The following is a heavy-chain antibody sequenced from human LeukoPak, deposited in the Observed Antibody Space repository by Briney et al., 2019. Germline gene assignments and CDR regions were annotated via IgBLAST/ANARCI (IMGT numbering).Heavy chain of an antibody. CDR3: AREVREWYYYGSGSPFDP. CDR1: GGSISSYY. J-gene: IGHJ5*02. D-gene: IGHD3-10*01. CDR2: IYTSGST. V-gene: IGHV4-4*07. Sequence: SETLSLTCTVSGGSISSYYWSWIRQPAGKGLEWIGRIYTSGSTNYNPSLRSRVTMSVDTSKNQFSLKLSSVSAADTAVYYRAREVREWYYYGSGSPFDPWGQGTLVTVSS.